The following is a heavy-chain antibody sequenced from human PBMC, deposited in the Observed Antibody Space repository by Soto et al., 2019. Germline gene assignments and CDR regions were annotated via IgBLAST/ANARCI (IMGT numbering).Heavy chain of an antibody. J-gene: IGHJ4*02. CDR1: GYTFTSYA. V-gene: IGHV1-3*01. Sequence: QVQLVQSGAEVKKPGASVKVSCKASGYTFTSYAMHWVRKAPGQRLEWMGWINAGNGNTKYSQKFQGRVTITRDTSASTAYMELSSLRSEDTAVYYCARAEGWFGELLSLFDYWGQGTLVTVSS. CDR3: ARAEGWFGELLSLFDY. D-gene: IGHD3-10*01. CDR2: INAGNGNT.